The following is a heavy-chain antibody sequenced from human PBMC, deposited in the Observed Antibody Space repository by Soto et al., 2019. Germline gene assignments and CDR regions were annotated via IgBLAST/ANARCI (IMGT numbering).Heavy chain of an antibody. J-gene: IGHJ5*02. CDR3: ARSVFP. CDR2: IYYIGST. Sequence: PSETLSLTCTVSGGSISSYYWSWIRQPPGKGLEWIGYIYYIGSTYYNPSLKSRVTISVDTSKNQFSLRLTSVTAADTAVYYCARSVFPWGQGTLVTVSS. CDR1: GGSISSYY. V-gene: IGHV4-59*06.